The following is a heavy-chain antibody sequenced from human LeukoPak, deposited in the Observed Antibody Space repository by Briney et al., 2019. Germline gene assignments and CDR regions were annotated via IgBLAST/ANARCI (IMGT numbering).Heavy chain of an antibody. CDR1: GGTFSSYA. Sequence: ASVKVSCKASGGTFSSYAISWVRQAPGQGLEWMGGIIPIFGTANYAQKFQGRVTITTDESTSAAYMELSSLRSEDTAVYYCASSGGYSYGGDYWSQGTLVTVSS. J-gene: IGHJ4*02. V-gene: IGHV1-69*05. CDR3: ASSGGYSYGGDY. D-gene: IGHD5-18*01. CDR2: IIPIFGTA.